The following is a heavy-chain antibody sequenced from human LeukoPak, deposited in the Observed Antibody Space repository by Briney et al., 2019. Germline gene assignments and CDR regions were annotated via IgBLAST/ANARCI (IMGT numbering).Heavy chain of an antibody. Sequence: GESLKISCKGSGFSFTSYWIGWVRQMPGKGLEWMGIVYPGDSDTRYSPSFQGQVTISADKSISTAYLQWSSLKASDTAMYYCARPTYSSHDAFDIWGQGTMVTVSS. D-gene: IGHD2-21*01. J-gene: IGHJ3*02. CDR3: ARPTYSSHDAFDI. CDR1: GFSFTSYW. V-gene: IGHV5-51*01. CDR2: VYPGDSDT.